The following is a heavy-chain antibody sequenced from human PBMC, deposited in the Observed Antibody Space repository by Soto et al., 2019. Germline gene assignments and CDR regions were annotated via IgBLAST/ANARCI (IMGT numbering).Heavy chain of an antibody. Sequence: WVSLRRSCAVCGFTFRNAWMSWVRQAPGSGLEWVGRLSGRTEGGTTDYAARVKARFTISRDESKNTLYLQMNSLKTQDTAVYYCTTDKGLEYNWNYAYVYYYGRDVWGQGSTGTVSS. D-gene: IGHD1-7*01. CDR1: GFTFRNAW. CDR2: LSGRTEGGTT. CDR3: TTDKGLEYNWNYAYVYYYGRDV. J-gene: IGHJ6*02. V-gene: IGHV3-15*01.